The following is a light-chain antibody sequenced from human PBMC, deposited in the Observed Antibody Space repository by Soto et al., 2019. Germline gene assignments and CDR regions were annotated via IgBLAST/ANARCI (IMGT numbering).Light chain of an antibody. Sequence: AIQMTQSPSSLAGSVGDRLTITCRASQDIGNDLGWYQQKPGKAPKLLIYAASSLQSGVSSRFSGSGSGTEFTLTIISLQPEDFATYYCLQVFNFPRAFGQGTKV. CDR1: QDIGND. V-gene: IGKV1-6*02. CDR2: AAS. CDR3: LQVFNFPRA. J-gene: IGKJ1*01.